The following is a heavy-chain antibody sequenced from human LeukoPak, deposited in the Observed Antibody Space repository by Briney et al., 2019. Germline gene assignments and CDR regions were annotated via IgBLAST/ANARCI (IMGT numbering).Heavy chain of an antibody. CDR1: GFTFSNAW. J-gene: IGHJ4*02. V-gene: IGHV3-15*01. CDR2: IKSKTDGGTT. D-gene: IGHD6-19*01. Sequence: GGSLRLSCAASGFTFSNAWMSWVRQAPGKGLEWVGRIKSKTDGGTTDYAAPVKGRFTISRDDSKNTLYLQMNSLKTKDTAVYYCTTAAGPYAELDYWGQGTLVTVSS. CDR3: TTAAGPYAELDY.